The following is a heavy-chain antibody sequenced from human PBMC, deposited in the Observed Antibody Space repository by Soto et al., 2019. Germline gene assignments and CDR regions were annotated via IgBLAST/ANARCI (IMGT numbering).Heavy chain of an antibody. D-gene: IGHD3-3*01. V-gene: IGHV4-34*01. CDR3: ARGGDYDFWSGDRYSYYGMDV. J-gene: IGHJ6*02. CDR1: GGSFSGYY. Sequence: SETLSLTCAVYGGSFSGYYWSWIRQPPGKGLEWIGEINHSGSTNYNPSLKSRVTISVDTSKNQFSLKLSSVTAADTAVYYCARGGDYDFWSGDRYSYYGMDVWGQGNTVTVSS. CDR2: INHSGST.